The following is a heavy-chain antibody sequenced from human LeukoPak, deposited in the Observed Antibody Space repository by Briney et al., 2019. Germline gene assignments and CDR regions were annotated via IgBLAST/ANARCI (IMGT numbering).Heavy chain of an antibody. CDR1: GYTFTSSG. J-gene: IGHJ4*02. CDR2: ISAYNGNT. V-gene: IGHV1-18*01. CDR3: ARDNVVLVPAVAPHY. D-gene: IGHD2-2*01. Sequence: VASVKVSCKASGYTFTSSGISWVRQAPGQGLEWMGWISAYNGNTNYAQKFQGRVTMTTDTSTSTAYMELRSLRSDDTAVYYCARDNVVLVPAVAPHYWGQGTLVTVSS.